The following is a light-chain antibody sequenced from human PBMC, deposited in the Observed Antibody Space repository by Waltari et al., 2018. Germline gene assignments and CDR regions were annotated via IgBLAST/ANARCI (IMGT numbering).Light chain of an antibody. CDR2: ENE. CDR3: GTCDSSLTAGV. Sequence: QSVLTQPPSVSAAPGQKVTISCSGSSSNIQTNFVSWYKVLPDTAPKHIIYENETRPSGIPDRLAGSESGTSVTLAITGLHTEDEADYYCGTCDSSLTAGVFGGGTKLTVL. J-gene: IGLJ2*01. V-gene: IGLV1-51*01. CDR1: SSNIQTNF.